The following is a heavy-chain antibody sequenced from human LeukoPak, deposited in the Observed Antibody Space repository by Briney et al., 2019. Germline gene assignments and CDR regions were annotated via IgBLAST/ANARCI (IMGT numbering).Heavy chain of an antibody. CDR3: ARGLAAAGTAY. D-gene: IGHD6-13*01. CDR2: INWNGGST. CDR1: GFTFEDYG. V-gene: IGHV3-20*04. Sequence: GGSLRLSXAASGFTFEDYGMSWVRQAPGKGLEWVSGINWNGGSTGYADSVKGRFTISRDNAKNSLYLQMNSLRAEDTALYYCARGLAAAGTAYWGQGTLVTVSS. J-gene: IGHJ4*02.